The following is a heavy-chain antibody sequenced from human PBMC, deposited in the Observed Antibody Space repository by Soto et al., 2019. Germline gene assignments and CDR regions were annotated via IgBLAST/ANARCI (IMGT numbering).Heavy chain of an antibody. CDR1: GGSISSSNC. V-gene: IGHV4-4*02. J-gene: IGHJ6*02. CDR2: IYHSGST. Sequence: QVQLQESGPGLVKPSGTLSLTCAVSGGSISSSNCWRWVRQPPGKGLEWIGEIYHSGSTNFNPSLKSRVTISVDKSKNQFSLKLNSVTAADTAVYYCARVSGSYYYGMDVWGQGTTVTVSS. CDR3: ARVSGSYYYGMDV.